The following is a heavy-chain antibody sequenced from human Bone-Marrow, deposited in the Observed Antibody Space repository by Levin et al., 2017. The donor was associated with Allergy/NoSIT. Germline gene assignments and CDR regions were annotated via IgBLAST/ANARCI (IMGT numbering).Heavy chain of an antibody. CDR2: IYYSGST. CDR1: GGSISSGGYY. V-gene: IGHV4-31*03. Sequence: PSETLSLTCTVSGGSISSGGYYWSWIRQHPGKGLEWIGYIYYSGSTYYNPSLKSRVTISVDTSKNQFSLKLSSVTAADTAVYYCARDPILGAPGAFDIWGQGTMVTVSS. CDR3: ARDPILGAPGAFDI. J-gene: IGHJ3*02. D-gene: IGHD3-16*01.